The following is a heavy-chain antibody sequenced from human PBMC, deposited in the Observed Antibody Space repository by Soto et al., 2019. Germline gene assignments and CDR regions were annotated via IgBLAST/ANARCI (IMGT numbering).Heavy chain of an antibody. CDR2: INSDGGST. CDR1: GFTFSSYW. CDR3: ARYIWSGSPFDY. V-gene: IGHV3-74*01. Sequence: GGSLRLSCAASGFTFSSYWMHWVRQAPGKGLVWVSRINSDGGSTNYADSVKGRFTISRDNAKNTLYLQMNSLRAEDTAVYYCARYIWSGSPFDYWGQGTLVTVSS. D-gene: IGHD3-3*01. J-gene: IGHJ4*02.